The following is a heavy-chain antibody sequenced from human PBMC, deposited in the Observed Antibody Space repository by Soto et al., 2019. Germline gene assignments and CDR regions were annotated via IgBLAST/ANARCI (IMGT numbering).Heavy chain of an antibody. V-gene: IGHV3-23*01. CDR2: ISGSGGST. J-gene: IGHJ6*02. Sequence: PGGSLRLSCAVSGFTFSSYAMTWVRQAPGKGLEWVSTISGSGGSTYYADSVKGRFTISRDNSENTLYLQMKSLRAEDTAVYYCAKALGYSGYDLYYYYGMDVWGQGTTVTV. CDR1: GFTFSSYA. D-gene: IGHD5-12*01. CDR3: AKALGYSGYDLYYYYGMDV.